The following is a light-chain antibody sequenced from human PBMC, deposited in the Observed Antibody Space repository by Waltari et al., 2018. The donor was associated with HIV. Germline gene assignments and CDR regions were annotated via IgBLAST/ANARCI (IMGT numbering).Light chain of an antibody. V-gene: IGLV6-57*01. CDR2: EDN. CDR3: QSYDSSNPYVV. Sequence: NFMLTQPHSVSESPGKTVTISCTRSSGSIASNYVQWYQQRPGSSSTTVIYEDNQRPSGVPDRFSGSIDSSSNSASLTISGLKTEDEADYYCQSYDSSNPYVVFGGGTKLTVL. J-gene: IGLJ2*01. CDR1: SGSIASNY.